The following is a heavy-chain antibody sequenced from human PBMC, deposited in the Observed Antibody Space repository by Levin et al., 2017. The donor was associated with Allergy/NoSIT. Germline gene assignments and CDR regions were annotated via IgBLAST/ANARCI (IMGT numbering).Heavy chain of an antibody. CDR3: ARDPFTPPSIVVGTGGGGDAFDI. CDR2: INPSGGST. J-gene: IGHJ3*02. Sequence: ASVKVSCKASGYTFTSYYMHWVRQAPGQGLEWMGIINPSGGSTSYAQKFQGRVTMTRDTSTSTVYMELSSLRSEDTAVYYCARDPFTPPSIVVGTGGGGDAFDIWGQGTMVTVSS. CDR1: GYTFTSYY. D-gene: IGHD2-21*01. V-gene: IGHV1-46*01.